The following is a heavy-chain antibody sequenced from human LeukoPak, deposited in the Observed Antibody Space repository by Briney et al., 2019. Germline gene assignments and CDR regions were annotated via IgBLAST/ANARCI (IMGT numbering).Heavy chain of an antibody. Sequence: PSETLSLTWTVSGVPISSYYWSWIRPPAGKGLEWIGRIYTSGSTNYNPSLKSRVTMSVDTSKNQFSLKLSSVTAADTAVYYCARDRGSSNDYWGQGTLVTVSS. CDR3: ARDRGSSNDY. CDR1: GVPISSYY. V-gene: IGHV4-4*07. CDR2: IYTSGST. J-gene: IGHJ4*02.